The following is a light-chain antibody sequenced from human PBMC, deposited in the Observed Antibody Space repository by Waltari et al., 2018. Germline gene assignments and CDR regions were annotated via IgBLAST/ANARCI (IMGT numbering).Light chain of an antibody. V-gene: IGKV3-20*01. CDR3: QHYGGSPLFT. CDR1: QIVSSSY. CDR2: GAS. J-gene: IGKJ3*01. Sequence: VLTQSPGTLSLSPGERDTLSCRASQIVSSSYLAWYQQKVGQAPRLLIYGASNRATGIPDRFSGSGSGTVFTLTISRLEPEDCAVYYCQHYGGSPLFTFGPGTKVDI.